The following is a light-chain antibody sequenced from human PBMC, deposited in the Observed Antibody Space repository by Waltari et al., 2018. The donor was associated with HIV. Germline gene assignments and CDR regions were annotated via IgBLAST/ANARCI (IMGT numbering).Light chain of an antibody. CDR1: SSDVGGYNY. J-gene: IGLJ3*02. Sequence: QSALPQPASVSVSPGQSITISCTGTSSDVGGYNYVSWYQQHPGKAPKLMIYDVSNRPSGFSNRFSGSKSGNTASLTISGLQAEDEADYYCSSYTSSSTRVFGGGTKLTVL. CDR2: DVS. V-gene: IGLV2-14*01. CDR3: SSYTSSSTRV.